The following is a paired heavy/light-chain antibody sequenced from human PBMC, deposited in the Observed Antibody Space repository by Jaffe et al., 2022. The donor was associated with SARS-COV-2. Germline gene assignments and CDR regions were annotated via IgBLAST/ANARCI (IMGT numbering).Heavy chain of an antibody. V-gene: IGHV3-53*01. CDR2: IYSGGST. J-gene: IGHJ4*02. Sequence: EVQLVESGGGLIQPGGSLRLSCAASGFTVSTNYMTWVRQAPGKGLEWVSIIYSGGSTYYADSVKGRFTISRDNSKNTLYLQMNSLRAEDTAMYYCAKDTDSSWPPRYFDFWGQGTLVTVSS. D-gene: IGHD6-13*01. CDR3: AKDTDSSWPPRYFDF. CDR1: GFTVSTNY.
Light chain of an antibody. J-gene: IGLJ2*01. CDR2: DVS. CDR3: CSYAGSYKV. Sequence: QSALTQPRSVSGSPGQSVTISCTGTSSDVGGYNYVSWYQQHPGKAPKLMIYDVSKRPSGVPDRFSGSKSGNTASLTISGLQAEDEADYHCCSYAGSYKVFGGGTKLTVL. V-gene: IGLV2-11*01. CDR1: SSDVGGYNY.